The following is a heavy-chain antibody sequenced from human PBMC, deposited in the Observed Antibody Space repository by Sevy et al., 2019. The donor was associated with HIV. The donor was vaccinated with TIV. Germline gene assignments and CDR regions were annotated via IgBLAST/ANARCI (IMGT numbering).Heavy chain of an antibody. CDR3: ARENWSKPHDY. CDR1: GFTFSSYA. Sequence: GGSLRLSCAASGFTFSSYAMSWVRQAPGKGLEWVSTFSFGCGKINYADSVKGRFTISRDNSKNTLYLQMHSLRAEYTAVYYCARENWSKPHDYWGQGTLVTVSS. V-gene: IGHV3-23*01. CDR2: FSFGCGKI. D-gene: IGHD1-1*01. J-gene: IGHJ4*02.